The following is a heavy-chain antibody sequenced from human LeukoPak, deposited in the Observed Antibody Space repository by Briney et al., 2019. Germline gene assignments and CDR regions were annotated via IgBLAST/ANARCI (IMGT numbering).Heavy chain of an antibody. V-gene: IGHV4-39*07. D-gene: IGHD6-13*01. CDR2: FYYNGNT. J-gene: IGHJ5*02. Sequence: PPETLSLTCIVSGGSISSGFYYWGWIRQPPGKGLEWIGSFYYNGNTYYNPSLKSRVTISVDTSKNQFSLKLSSVTAADTAVYYCARDATTAAYSSGWYDSLPPNWFDPWGQGTLVTVSS. CDR3: ARDATTAAYSSGWYDSLPPNWFDP. CDR1: GGSISSGFYY.